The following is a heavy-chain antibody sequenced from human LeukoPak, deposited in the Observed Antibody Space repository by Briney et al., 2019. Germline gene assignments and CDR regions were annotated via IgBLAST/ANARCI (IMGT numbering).Heavy chain of an antibody. D-gene: IGHD2-2*01. Sequence: ASVKVSCKASGYTFTSYDINWVRQATGQGLEWMGWMNPNSGNTGYAQKFQGRVTITRSTSISTAYMELSSLRSEDTAVYYCARMIGVPAARTYYFDYWGQGTLVTVSS. CDR2: MNPNSGNT. V-gene: IGHV1-8*03. J-gene: IGHJ4*02. CDR1: GYTFTSYD. CDR3: ARMIGVPAARTYYFDY.